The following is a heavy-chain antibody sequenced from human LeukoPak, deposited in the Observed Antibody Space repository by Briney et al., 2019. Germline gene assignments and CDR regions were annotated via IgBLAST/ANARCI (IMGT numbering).Heavy chain of an antibody. CDR1: GFTFSSYA. V-gene: IGHV3-23*01. CDR2: ISGSGGSI. CDR3: AKVLQWLVKGDAFDI. Sequence: GGSLRLSCAASGFTFSSYAMSWVRQAPGKGLEWVSAISGSGGSIYYADSVKGRFTISRDNSKNTLYLQMNSLRAEDTAVYYCAKVLQWLVKGDAFDIWGQGTMVTVSS. D-gene: IGHD6-19*01. J-gene: IGHJ3*02.